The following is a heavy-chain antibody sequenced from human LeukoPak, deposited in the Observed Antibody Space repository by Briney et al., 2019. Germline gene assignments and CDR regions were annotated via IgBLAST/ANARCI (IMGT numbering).Heavy chain of an antibody. Sequence: ASVKVSCKASGYTFTSYYMHWVRQAPGQGLEWMGIINPSDGSTTYAQRFQGRVPLTRDSSTRAVYMELSSLRSEDTALHYFSRHQGAGEYPFDYWGQGTLVTVSS. CDR2: INPSDGST. CDR3: SRHQGAGEYPFDY. CDR1: GYTFTSYY. V-gene: IGHV1-46*01. D-gene: IGHD2/OR15-2a*01. J-gene: IGHJ4*02.